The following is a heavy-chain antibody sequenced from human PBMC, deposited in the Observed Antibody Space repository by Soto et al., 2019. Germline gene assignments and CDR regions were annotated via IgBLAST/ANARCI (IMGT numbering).Heavy chain of an antibody. CDR1: GFTFSSYW. CDR3: ARGGSAAAVFDY. J-gene: IGHJ4*02. V-gene: IGHV3-74*01. Sequence: EVQLVESGGGLVKPGGSLRLSCAASGFTFSSYWMHWVRQAPGKGLVWVSRINSDGSSTSYADSVKGRFNISRDNAKNTLYLQMNSLRAEDTAVYYCARGGSAAAVFDYWGQGTLVTVSS. D-gene: IGHD6-13*01. CDR2: INSDGSST.